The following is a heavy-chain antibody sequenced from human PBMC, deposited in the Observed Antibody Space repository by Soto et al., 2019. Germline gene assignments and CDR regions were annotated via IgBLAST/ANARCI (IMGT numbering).Heavy chain of an antibody. CDR3: AVRYYSGRWATSGY. CDR1: GFTFNSYA. D-gene: IGHD6-13*01. V-gene: IGHV3-23*01. J-gene: IGHJ4*02. CDR2: VGGSGHIT. Sequence: VGSLRLSCAASGFTFNSYAMNWVRQAPGKGLEWVSTVGGSGHITYYADSVKGRFTISRDNSKNTVFLQMNSLRADDTAVYYCAVRYYSGRWATSGYWGQGTLVTVSS.